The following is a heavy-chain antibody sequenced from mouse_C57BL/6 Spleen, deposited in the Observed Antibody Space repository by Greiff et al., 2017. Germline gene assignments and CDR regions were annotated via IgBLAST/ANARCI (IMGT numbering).Heavy chain of an antibody. CDR1: GYTFTSYW. D-gene: IGHD2-3*01. Sequence: VQLQQPGAELVKPGASVKMSCKASGYTFTSYWITWVKQRPGQGLEWIGDIYPGSGSTNYNEKFKSKATLTVDTSSSTAYMQLSSLTSEDSAVYYCARLEDGYSILDYWGQGTTLTVSS. V-gene: IGHV1-55*01. CDR2: IYPGSGST. J-gene: IGHJ2*01. CDR3: ARLEDGYSILDY.